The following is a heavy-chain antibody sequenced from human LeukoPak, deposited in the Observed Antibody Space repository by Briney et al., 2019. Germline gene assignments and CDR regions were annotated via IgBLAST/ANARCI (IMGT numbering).Heavy chain of an antibody. V-gene: IGHV3-30*04. CDR2: MSYDGSHK. CDR1: GFPFISYT. J-gene: IGHJ4*02. Sequence: GGSLGLSCVASGFPFISYTMHWVRQAPGKGLEWVAVMSYDGSHKFHADSVKGRFTISRDNSKNTVYLQVNSLRAEDTAIYYCARDVGGYAFDSWGQGTLVTVSS. D-gene: IGHD5-12*01. CDR3: ARDVGGYAFDS.